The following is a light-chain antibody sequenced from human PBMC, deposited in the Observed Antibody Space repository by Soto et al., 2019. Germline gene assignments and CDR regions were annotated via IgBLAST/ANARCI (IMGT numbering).Light chain of an antibody. CDR2: AAS. CDR3: QQSYSTPIT. V-gene: IGKV1-39*01. CDR1: QSISSY. Sequence: DIQMTQSPSSLSASVGDRVTITCRASQSISSYLYWYQQKPGKAPKLLIYAASSLQSGVPSRFSGSGSGTDFTLTISSLQPEEFATYYCQQSYSTPITFGQGTRLEIK. J-gene: IGKJ5*01.